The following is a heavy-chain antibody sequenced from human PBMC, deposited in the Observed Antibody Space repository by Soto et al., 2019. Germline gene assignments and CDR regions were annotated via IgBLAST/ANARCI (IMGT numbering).Heavy chain of an antibody. V-gene: IGHV3-21*06. CDR1: GFSFSRHS. J-gene: IGHJ4*02. D-gene: IGHD3-9*01. CDR2: IGNDPSYL. Sequence: EVQLVESGGGLVKPGGSLRLSCEASGFSFSRHSMNWVRQAPVKGLEWVSSIGNDPSYLYYAGSVKGRFTISRDNANNSLYLQMNSLRVEDTAVYYCARDQGVLRYCYSDYWGQGTPVTVSS. CDR3: ARDQGVLRYCYSDY.